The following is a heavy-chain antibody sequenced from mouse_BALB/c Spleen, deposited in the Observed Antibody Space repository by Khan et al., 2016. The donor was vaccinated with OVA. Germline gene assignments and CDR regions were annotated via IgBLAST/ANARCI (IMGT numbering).Heavy chain of an antibody. Sequence: EVELVESGGDVVKPGGSLKLSCAASGFTFSTYGMSWVRQTPDKRLEWVATVRTGGHYTYYPDTVKGRFTISRDNAKKTLYLKMSRLKTEDTTMFYCERLAYYYDSEGFAYWGQGTLVTVSA. J-gene: IGHJ3*01. CDR3: ERLAYYYDSEGFAY. D-gene: IGHD1-1*01. V-gene: IGHV5-6*01. CDR2: VRTGGHYT. CDR1: GFTFSTYG.